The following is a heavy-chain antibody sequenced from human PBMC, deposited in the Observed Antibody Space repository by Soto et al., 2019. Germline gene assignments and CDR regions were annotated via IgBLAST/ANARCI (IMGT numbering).Heavy chain of an antibody. CDR3: ARVVLTGYCNAGGCRPHYNYYMDV. Sequence: QVQLVQSGAEVKKPGSSVKVSCKASGGTFSSYAISWVRQAPGQGLEWMGGIIPIFGTANYAQKFQGRVTITADESTSTAYMELSSLRSEDTAVYYCARVVLTGYCNAGGCRPHYNYYMDVWGKGTTVTVSS. CDR1: GGTFSSYA. J-gene: IGHJ6*03. V-gene: IGHV1-69*01. CDR2: IIPIFGTA. D-gene: IGHD2-15*01.